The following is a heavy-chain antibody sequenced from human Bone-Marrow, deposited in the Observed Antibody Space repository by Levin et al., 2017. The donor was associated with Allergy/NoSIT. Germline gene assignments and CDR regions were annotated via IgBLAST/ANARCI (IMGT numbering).Heavy chain of an antibody. CDR3: ARDRSSGDAFDI. Sequence: LSLTCAASGFTFSSYSMNWVRQAPGKGLEWVSSISSSSSYIYYADSVKGRFTISRDNAKNSLYLQMNSLRAEDTAVYYCARDRSSGDAFDIWGQGTMVTVSS. J-gene: IGHJ3*02. D-gene: IGHD1-26*01. CDR1: GFTFSSYS. CDR2: ISSSSSYI. V-gene: IGHV3-21*01.